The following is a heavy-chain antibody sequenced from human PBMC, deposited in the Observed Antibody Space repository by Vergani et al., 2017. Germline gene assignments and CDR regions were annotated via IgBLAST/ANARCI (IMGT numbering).Heavy chain of an antibody. CDR1: GFTFDDYA. Sequence: EVQLVESGGGLVQPGRSLRLSCAASGFTFDDYAMHWVRQAPGKGLEWVSGISWNSGSIGYADSVKGRFTISRDNAKNSLYRQMNSLRAEDTALYYCAKDTVPAVAGNFDYWGQGTLVTVSS. D-gene: IGHD6-19*01. CDR3: AKDTVPAVAGNFDY. J-gene: IGHJ4*02. CDR2: ISWNSGSI. V-gene: IGHV3-9*01.